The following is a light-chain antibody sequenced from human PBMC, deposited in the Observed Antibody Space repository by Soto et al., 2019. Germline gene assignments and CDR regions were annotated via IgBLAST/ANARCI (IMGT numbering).Light chain of an antibody. CDR1: QSVRSN. V-gene: IGKV3-15*01. CDR3: QQYNNWTIT. Sequence: EIVMTQSPATLSVSPGERATLSGRDSQSVRSNLAWYQQKPGQAPRLLIYGASTRETGIPATFSGSGAGTECTLTISSLQSEDFAVDYCQQYNNWTITFGQGTRLEIK. J-gene: IGKJ5*01. CDR2: GAS.